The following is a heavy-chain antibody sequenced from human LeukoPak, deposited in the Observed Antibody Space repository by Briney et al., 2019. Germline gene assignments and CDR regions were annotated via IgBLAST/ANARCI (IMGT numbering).Heavy chain of an antibody. V-gene: IGHV1-2*02. Sequence: ASVKVSCKASGYTFAGYYMHWVRQAPGQGLEWMGWINPNSGGTNYAQKFQGRVTMTRDTSISTAYMELSRLRSDDTAVYYCARDRPNCSSTSCYEPLFDYWGQGTLVTVPS. J-gene: IGHJ4*02. D-gene: IGHD2-2*01. CDR2: INPNSGGT. CDR1: GYTFAGYY. CDR3: ARDRPNCSSTSCYEPLFDY.